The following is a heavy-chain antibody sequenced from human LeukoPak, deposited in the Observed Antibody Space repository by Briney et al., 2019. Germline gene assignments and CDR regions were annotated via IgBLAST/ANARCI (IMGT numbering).Heavy chain of an antibody. Sequence: SVKVSCKASGGTFSSYAISWVRQAPGQGLEWMGRIIPILGIANYAQKFQGRVTITADKSTSTAYMELSSLRSEDTAVYYCARAAYDYVWGSYRLNWFDPWGQGTLVTVSS. D-gene: IGHD3-16*02. CDR3: ARAAYDYVWGSYRLNWFDP. CDR2: IIPILGIA. J-gene: IGHJ5*02. V-gene: IGHV1-69*04. CDR1: GGTFSSYA.